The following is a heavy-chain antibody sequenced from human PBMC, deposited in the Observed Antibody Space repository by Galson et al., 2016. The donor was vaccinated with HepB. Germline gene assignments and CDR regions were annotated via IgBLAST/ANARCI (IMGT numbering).Heavy chain of an antibody. Sequence: LRLSCAGSGFTFSRYGMTWVRQAPGKGLEWVGNIRADGTANDYVGSVKGRFTMSRDNAQKSLFLQMTSLRVEDTAVYYCARENFWKLDQWGQGTLVTVSS. CDR1: GFTFSRYG. V-gene: IGHV3-7*03. D-gene: IGHD3-3*01. CDR3: ARENFWKLDQ. CDR2: IRADGTAN. J-gene: IGHJ5*02.